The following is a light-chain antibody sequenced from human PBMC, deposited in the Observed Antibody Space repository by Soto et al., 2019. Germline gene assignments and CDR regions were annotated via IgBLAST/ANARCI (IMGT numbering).Light chain of an antibody. CDR1: SSDVCGYNY. V-gene: IGLV2-8*01. CDR2: EVN. Sequence: QSVLGQPPSASGSPGQSVAISFTGTSSDVCGYNYVSCYQQHPGKAPKLMIYEVNKLLSGVPDRFSGSKSGNTASLTVSGLQAEDDADYYCSSYAGSSNVFGTGTKVTVL. J-gene: IGLJ1*01. CDR3: SSYAGSSNV.